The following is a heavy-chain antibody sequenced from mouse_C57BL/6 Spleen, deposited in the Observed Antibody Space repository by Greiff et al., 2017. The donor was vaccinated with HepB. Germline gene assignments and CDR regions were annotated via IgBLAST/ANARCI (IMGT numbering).Heavy chain of an antibody. CDR3: ARIPITTVVDFDY. CDR1: GYTFTSYW. J-gene: IGHJ2*01. D-gene: IGHD1-1*01. V-gene: IGHV1-7*01. CDR2: INPSSGYT. Sequence: VKLVESGAELAKPGASVKLSCKASGYTFTSYWMHWVKQRPGQGLEWIGYINPSSGYTKYNQKFKDKATLTADKSSSTAYMQLSSLTYEDSAVYYCARIPITTVVDFDYWGQGTTLTVSS.